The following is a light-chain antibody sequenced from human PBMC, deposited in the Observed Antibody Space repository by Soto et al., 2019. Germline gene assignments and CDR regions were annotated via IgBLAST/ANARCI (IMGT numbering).Light chain of an antibody. V-gene: IGLV2-14*01. CDR3: SSFTSSSTGV. Sequence: QSALTQPASVSGSPGQSITISCTGTSSDVGGYNYVSWFQQYPGKAPKLMIYEVSNRPSGVSVCFSGSKSGNTASLTISGLQAEDEADFYCSSFTSSSTGVFGGGTKLTVL. J-gene: IGLJ3*02. CDR1: SSDVGGYNY. CDR2: EVS.